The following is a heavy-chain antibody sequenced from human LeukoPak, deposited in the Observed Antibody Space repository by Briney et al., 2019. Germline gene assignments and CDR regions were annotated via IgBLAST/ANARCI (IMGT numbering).Heavy chain of an antibody. J-gene: IGHJ6*03. V-gene: IGHV4-39*01. CDR1: GGSISSSRYY. CDR2: FYYSGSS. CDR3: ARHSGYSYGYAYYYYHMDV. Sequence: KPSETLSLTCTVSGGSISSSRYYWGWIRQPPGTGLEWFGSFYYSGSSYSNPSLKTRVTISVDPSKNPFSLKLSPVTAANTAVYYCARHSGYSYGYAYYYYHMDVWGKGTTVTVSS. D-gene: IGHD5-18*01.